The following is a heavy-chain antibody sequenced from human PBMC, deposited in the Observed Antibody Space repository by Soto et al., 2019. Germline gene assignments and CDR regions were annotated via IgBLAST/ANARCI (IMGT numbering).Heavy chain of an antibody. V-gene: IGHV3-23*01. Sequence: GGSLRLSCAASGFTFSSYGMSWVRQAPGKGLEWVSAISGSGGSTYYADSVKGRFTISRDNSKNTLYLQMNSLRAEDTAVYYCAKVRYCSGTHNYCGMDVWGQGTTRTLSS. CDR2: ISGSGGST. J-gene: IGHJ6*02. CDR1: GFTFSSYG. D-gene: IGHD3-10*01. CDR3: AKVRYCSGTHNYCGMDV.